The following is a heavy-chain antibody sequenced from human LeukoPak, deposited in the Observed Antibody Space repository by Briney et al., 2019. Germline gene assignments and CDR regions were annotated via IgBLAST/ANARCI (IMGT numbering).Heavy chain of an antibody. D-gene: IGHD3-10*01. J-gene: IGHJ4*02. CDR3: ARDRSTSGRQY. CDR1: GFTFSSYW. CDR2: IKQDGSEK. Sequence: PGGSLRLSCAASGFTFSSYWMSWVRQAPGKGLEWVANIKQDGSEKHYVDSLKGRFTISRDNAKNSLYLQMNTLRAEDTAVYYCARDRSTSGRQYWGQGTLVTVSS. V-gene: IGHV3-7*01.